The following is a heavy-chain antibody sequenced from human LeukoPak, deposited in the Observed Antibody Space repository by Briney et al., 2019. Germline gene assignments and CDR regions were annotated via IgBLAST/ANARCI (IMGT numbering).Heavy chain of an antibody. CDR3: AREQSYSEEIVVVNPPFDY. J-gene: IGHJ4*02. Sequence: PGGSLRLSCAASGFTFSSYGMNWVRQAPGKGLEWVSSISSSGTYIYFADSVKGRFTISRDNAKNSLYLQMNSLRAEGTALYYCAREQSYSEEIVVVNPPFDYWGQGTLVTVSS. CDR1: GFTFSSYG. D-gene: IGHD2-21*01. CDR2: ISSSGTYI. V-gene: IGHV3-21*01.